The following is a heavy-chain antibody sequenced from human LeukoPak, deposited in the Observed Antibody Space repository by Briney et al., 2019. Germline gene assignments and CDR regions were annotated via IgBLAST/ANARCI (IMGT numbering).Heavy chain of an antibody. CDR1: GFTFSSYG. J-gene: IGHJ3*02. V-gene: IGHV3-33*01. D-gene: IGHD1-26*01. CDR2: IWFDGSIK. CDR3: ASRKWEAFDI. Sequence: GGSLRLSCAASGFTFSSYGMHWVRQAPGKGLEWVAFIWFDGSIKYYTDSVKGRFTISRDNSKNTLYLQMNSLRAEDTAVFYCASRKWEAFDIWGQGTMVTVSS.